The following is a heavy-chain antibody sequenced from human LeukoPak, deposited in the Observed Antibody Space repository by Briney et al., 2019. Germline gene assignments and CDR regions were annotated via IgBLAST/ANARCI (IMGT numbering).Heavy chain of an antibody. J-gene: IGHJ4*02. V-gene: IGHV3-48*01. CDR1: GFTFSSYS. CDR2: ISTRSSTI. CDR3: AKDIQAARSPFFDY. D-gene: IGHD6-6*01. Sequence: GGSLRLSCAASGFTFSSYSMNWVRQAPGKGLEWVSYISTRSSTIYYADSVKGRFTISRDNAKNSLYLQMNSLRAEDAAVYYCAKDIQAARSPFFDYWGQGTLVTVSS.